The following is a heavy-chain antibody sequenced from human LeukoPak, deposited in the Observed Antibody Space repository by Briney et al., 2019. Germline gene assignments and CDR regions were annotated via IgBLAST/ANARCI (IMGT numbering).Heavy chain of an antibody. D-gene: IGHD3-22*01. CDR1: GFTFSSYA. CDR3: AREMREYYYDSSGYYCPGY. CDR2: ISYDGSNK. J-gene: IGHJ4*02. V-gene: IGHV3-30-3*01. Sequence: PGGSLRLSCTACGFTFSSYAMHWVRQAPGKGLEWMAVISYDGSNKYYADSVKGRFTISRDNSKNTLYLQMNSLRAEDTAVYYCAREMREYYYDSSGYYCPGYWGPGTLVTVSS.